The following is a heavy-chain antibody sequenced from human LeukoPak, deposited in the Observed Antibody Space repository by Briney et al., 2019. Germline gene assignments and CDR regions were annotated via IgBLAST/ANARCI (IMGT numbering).Heavy chain of an antibody. CDR2: ISAYNGNT. CDR3: ARAPSLLRYFDWLLYEPQIDY. J-gene: IGHJ4*02. CDR1: GYTFTSYG. Sequence: ASVKVSCKASGYTFTSYGISWVRQAPGQGLEWMGWISAYNGNTNYAQKLQGRVTMATDTSTSTAYMELRSLRSDDTAVYYCARAPSLLRYFDWLLYEPQIDYWGQGTLVTVSS. D-gene: IGHD3-9*01. V-gene: IGHV1-18*01.